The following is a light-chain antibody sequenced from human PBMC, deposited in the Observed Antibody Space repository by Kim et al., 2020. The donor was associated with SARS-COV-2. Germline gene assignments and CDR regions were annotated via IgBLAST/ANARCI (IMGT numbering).Light chain of an antibody. CDR1: QSIRNY. CDR2: HSS. V-gene: IGKV3-11*01. J-gene: IGKJ4*01. Sequence: SLSPGEGATLSCRASQSIRNYLAWYQQKPGHVPRLLIYHSSNRAPGIPGRFSGSGSGTDFTLTISSLEPEDFAVYYCQQRHSWPLSFGGGTRVEI. CDR3: QQRHSWPLS.